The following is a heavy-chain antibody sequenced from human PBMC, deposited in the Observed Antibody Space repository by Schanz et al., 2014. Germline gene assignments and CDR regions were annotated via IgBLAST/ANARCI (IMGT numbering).Heavy chain of an antibody. CDR2: IIPILGIA. J-gene: IGHJ3*02. V-gene: IGHV1-69*09. CDR3: ARGTMPGTFDI. CDR1: GYNITSHD. D-gene: IGHD2-2*01. Sequence: QVHLVQSGAEVKKPGASVKVSCKASGYNITSHDVTWVRQATGQGLEWMGRIIPILGIANYAQKFQGRVTNTADKSTSTAYMELSSLRYEDTALYYCARGTMPGTFDIWGQGTMVTVSS.